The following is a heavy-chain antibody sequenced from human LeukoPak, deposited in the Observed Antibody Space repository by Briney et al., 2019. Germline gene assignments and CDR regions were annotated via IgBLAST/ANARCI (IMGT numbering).Heavy chain of an antibody. CDR2: MNPNSGNT. Sequence: ASVKVSCKASGYTFTSYDINWVRQATGQGLEWMGWMNPNSGNTGYAQKFQGRVTMTRNTSISTAYMELSSLRSEDTAVYYCARGPSYVVTFGGVINWFDPWGQGTLVTLSS. V-gene: IGHV1-8*01. CDR3: ARGPSYVVTFGGVINWFDP. J-gene: IGHJ5*02. D-gene: IGHD3-16*01. CDR1: GYTFTSYD.